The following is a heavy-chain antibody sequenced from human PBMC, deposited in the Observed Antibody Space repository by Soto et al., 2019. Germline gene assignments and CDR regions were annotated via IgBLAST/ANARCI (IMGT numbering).Heavy chain of an antibody. Sequence: QVQLVQSGAEVKKPGSSVKVSCKASGGTFSSYAISWVRQAPGQGLEWMGGIIPIFGTASYAQKFQGRVTITADESTSTAYMELSSLRSEDTAVYYCARGSIYCGGDCYYFQHWGQGTLVTVSS. V-gene: IGHV1-69*01. CDR3: ARGSIYCGGDCYYFQH. CDR1: GGTFSSYA. CDR2: IIPIFGTA. D-gene: IGHD2-21*02. J-gene: IGHJ1*01.